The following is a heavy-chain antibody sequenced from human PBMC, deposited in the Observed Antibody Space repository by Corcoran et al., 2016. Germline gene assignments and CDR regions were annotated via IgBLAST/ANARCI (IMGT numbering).Heavy chain of an antibody. CDR2: IKEDGSDR. D-gene: IGHD3-22*01. V-gene: IGHV3-7*01. Sequence: EVQLAESGGGLVQPGGSLRLSCVASGFTLSNYWVTWIRQTPGKGLEWVATIKEDGSDRYYVDSVKGRFTISRDNAKNSLYLQMNSLRAEDTAVYHCAISRGYHEKWGQGTLVTVSS. CDR1: GFTLSNYW. CDR3: AISRGYHEK. J-gene: IGHJ4*02.